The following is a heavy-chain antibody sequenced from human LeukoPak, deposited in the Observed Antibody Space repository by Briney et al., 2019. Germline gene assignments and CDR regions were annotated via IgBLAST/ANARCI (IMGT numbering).Heavy chain of an antibody. V-gene: IGHV1-69*13. J-gene: IGHJ4*02. CDR2: IIPIFGTA. CDR3: ARSTYYYDGIGLHFDY. D-gene: IGHD3-22*01. Sequence: SVKVSCKASGGTFSSYAISWVRQAPGQGLEWMGGIIPIFGTANYAQKFQGRVTITADESTSTAYMELSSLRSEDTAVYYCARSTYYYDGIGLHFDYWGQGTLVTVSS. CDR1: GGTFSSYA.